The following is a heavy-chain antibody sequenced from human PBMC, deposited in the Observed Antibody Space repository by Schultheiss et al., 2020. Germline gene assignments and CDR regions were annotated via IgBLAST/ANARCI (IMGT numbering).Heavy chain of an antibody. J-gene: IGHJ4*01. Sequence: GGSLKLSCAASGFTFSNYWMSWVRQAPGKGLEWVANIKEDGSEKHYVDSVKGRFSISRDNGKNSLDLQMNSLRAEDTAVYYCTRRGGNDCWGHGTLVTVSS. CDR3: TRRGGNDC. V-gene: IGHV3-7*05. CDR1: GFTFSNYW. CDR2: IKEDGSEK.